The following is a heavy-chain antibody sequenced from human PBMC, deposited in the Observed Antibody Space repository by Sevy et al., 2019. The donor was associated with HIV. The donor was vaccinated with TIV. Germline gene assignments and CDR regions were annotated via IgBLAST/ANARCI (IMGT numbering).Heavy chain of an antibody. J-gene: IGHJ6*02. D-gene: IGHD3-22*01. V-gene: IGHV3-33*01. CDR3: ARDFLDSSGYYYSYYCYYYGMDV. CDR1: GFTFSSYG. Sequence: GGSLRLSCAASGFTFSSYGMHWVRQAPGKGLEWVAVIWYDGSNKYYADSVKGRFTISRDNSKNTLYLQMNSLRAEDTAVYYCARDFLDSSGYYYSYYCYYYGMDVWGQGTTVTVSS. CDR2: IWYDGSNK.